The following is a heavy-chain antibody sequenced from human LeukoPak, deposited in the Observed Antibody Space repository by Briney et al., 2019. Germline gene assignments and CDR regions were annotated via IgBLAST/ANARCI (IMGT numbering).Heavy chain of an antibody. D-gene: IGHD3-10*01. Sequence: AGGSLRLSCVASGFTFNNYAMTWVRQAPGKGLEWVANIKQDGSEKYYVDSVKGRFTISRDNAKNSLYLQMNSLRAEDTAVFYCARTYYYGSGSLYYFDYWGQGTLVTVSS. CDR1: GFTFNNYA. V-gene: IGHV3-7*01. CDR2: IKQDGSEK. CDR3: ARTYYYGSGSLYYFDY. J-gene: IGHJ4*02.